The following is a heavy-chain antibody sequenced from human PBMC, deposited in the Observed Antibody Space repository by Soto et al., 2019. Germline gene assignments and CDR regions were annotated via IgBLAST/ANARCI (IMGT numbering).Heavy chain of an antibody. CDR1: GFTFSSYG. V-gene: IGHV3-33*01. CDR3: ARDRDDYFDY. D-gene: IGHD3-10*01. CDR2: IWYDGSNK. J-gene: IGHJ4*02. Sequence: LILSCAGAGFTFSSYGSHWVRQAPGKGLEWVAVIWYDGSNKYYADSVKGRFTISRDNSKNTLYLQMNSLRAEDTAVYYCARDRDDYFDYWGQGTLVTVSS.